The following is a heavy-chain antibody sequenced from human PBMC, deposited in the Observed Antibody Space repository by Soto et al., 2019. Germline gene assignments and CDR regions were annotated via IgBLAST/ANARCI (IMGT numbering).Heavy chain of an antibody. CDR2: INHSGST. Sequence: PSETLSLTCAVYGGSFSGYYWSWIRQPPGKGLEWIGEINHSGSTNYNPSLKSRVTISVDTSKNQFSLKLSSVTAADTAVYYCARVSGVAGISPLFDPWGQGTLVTVSS. CDR3: ARVSGVAGISPLFDP. V-gene: IGHV4-34*01. J-gene: IGHJ5*02. D-gene: IGHD6-19*01. CDR1: GGSFSGYY.